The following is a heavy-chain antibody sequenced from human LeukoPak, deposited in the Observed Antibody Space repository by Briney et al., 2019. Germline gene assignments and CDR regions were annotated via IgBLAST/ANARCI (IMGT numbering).Heavy chain of an antibody. CDR1: GGSFSGYY. J-gene: IGHJ6*03. Sequence: SETLSLTCAVYGGSFSGYYWSWIRQPPGKGLEWIGEINHSGSTNYNPSLKSRVTISVDTSKNQFSLKLSSVTAADTAVYYCAKGSGYEAQYYYYYMDVWGKGTTVTISS. V-gene: IGHV4-34*01. D-gene: IGHD5-12*01. CDR3: AKGSGYEAQYYYYYMDV. CDR2: INHSGST.